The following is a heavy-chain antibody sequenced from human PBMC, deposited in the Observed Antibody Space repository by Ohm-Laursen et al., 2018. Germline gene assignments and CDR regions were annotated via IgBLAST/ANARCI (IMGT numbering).Heavy chain of an antibody. V-gene: IGHV3-23*01. D-gene: IGHD6-19*01. CDR2: ISGSGGST. CDR1: GFTFSSYA. CDR3: AKEQWLGDYFDY. Sequence: YLRLSCSASGFTFSSYAMSWVRQAPGEGLEWVSAISGSGGSTYYADSVKGRFTISRDNSKNTLYLQMNSLRAEDTAVYYCAKEQWLGDYFDYWGQGTLVTVSS. J-gene: IGHJ4*02.